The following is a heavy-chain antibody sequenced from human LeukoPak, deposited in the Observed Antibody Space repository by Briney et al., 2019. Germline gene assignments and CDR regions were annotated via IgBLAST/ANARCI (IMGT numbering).Heavy chain of an antibody. D-gene: IGHD5-12*01. CDR1: GYTFTSYD. CDR3: ARGGLRFICSDH. CDR2: MNPNSGNT. V-gene: IGHV1-8*01. Sequence: ASVKVSCKASGYTFTSYDINWLRQAAGQGLEWMGWMNPNSGNTGYAQKFQGRVTITRNTSISTAYMELSSLRSEDTAVYYCARGGLRFICSDHWGQGTLVTVSS. J-gene: IGHJ4*02.